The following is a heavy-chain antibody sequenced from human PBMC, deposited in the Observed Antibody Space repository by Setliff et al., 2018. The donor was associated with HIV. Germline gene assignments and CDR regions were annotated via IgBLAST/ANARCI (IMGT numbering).Heavy chain of an antibody. J-gene: IGHJ4*02. CDR1: GFTFDTYW. V-gene: IGHV3-74*01. D-gene: IGHD3-10*01. CDR2: INSDGSST. Sequence: LRLSCAASGFTFDTYWMHWVRQAPGKGLVWVSRINSDGSSTNYADSVKGRFTISRDNAKNTLYLQMNSLRAEDTAVYYCAKADVLLWFGESSLFDYWGQGTLVTVSS. CDR3: AKADVLLWFGESSLFDY.